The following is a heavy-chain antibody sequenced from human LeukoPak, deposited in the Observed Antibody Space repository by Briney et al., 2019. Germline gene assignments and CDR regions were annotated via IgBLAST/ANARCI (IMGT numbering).Heavy chain of an antibody. Sequence: PGGSLRLSCAASGFTFSSYWMHWVRQAPGKGLVWVSYISSSSGYIYYADSVKGRFTISRDNAKNSLYLQMNSLRAEDTAVYYCASGVELTGYSDYWGRGTLVTVSS. D-gene: IGHD3-9*01. CDR1: GFTFSSYW. CDR3: ASGVELTGYSDY. CDR2: ISSSSGYI. J-gene: IGHJ4*02. V-gene: IGHV3-21*01.